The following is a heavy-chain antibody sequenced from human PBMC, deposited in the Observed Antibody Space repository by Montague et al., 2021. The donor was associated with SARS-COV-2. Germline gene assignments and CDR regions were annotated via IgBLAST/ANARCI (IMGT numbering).Heavy chain of an antibody. Sequence: TLSLTCTDSGGSVSSRSHFWSWIRQPAGKGLEWIGHIYATGSAKYNPSLESRVTISVDTSNNQFSLRLNPVTAADTAVYYCTRDVVVVPASPAPTLFDPWGQGILVTVSS. D-gene: IGHD2-15*01. CDR3: TRDVVVVPASPAPTLFDP. CDR2: IYATGSA. V-gene: IGHV4-61*09. J-gene: IGHJ5*02. CDR1: GGSVSSRSHF.